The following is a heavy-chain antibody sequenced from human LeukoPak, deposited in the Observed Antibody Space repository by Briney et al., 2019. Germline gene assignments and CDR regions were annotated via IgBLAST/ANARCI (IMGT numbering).Heavy chain of an antibody. CDR2: FIPVFGTA. V-gene: IGHV1-69*01. D-gene: IGHD2-2*01. J-gene: IGHJ6*02. CDR3: ARDVDDVVVIPAAMDV. CDR1: GGTFSNYA. Sequence: GASVKVSCKASGGTFSNYAISWVRQAPGQRLEWMGGFIPVFGTAHYAQNFQGRVTITADESTSTVYLELSSLRSEDTAVYYCARDVDDVVVIPAAMDVWGQGTAVTVPS.